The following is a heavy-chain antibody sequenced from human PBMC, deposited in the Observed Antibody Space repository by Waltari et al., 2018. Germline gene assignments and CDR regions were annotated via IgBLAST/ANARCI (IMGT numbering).Heavy chain of an antibody. J-gene: IGHJ1*01. CDR2: IYHSGST. D-gene: IGHD4-17*01. CDR1: RGSISSSNW. CDR3: AMGYGDYEAVYFQH. Sequence: QVQLQESGPGLVKPSGTLSLNCAVSRGSISSSNWWSWVRQPPGKGLGWIGEIYHSGSTNYHPSLKSRVPISVDKSKNQFSRKLSSVTAADTAVYYCAMGYGDYEAVYFQHWGQGTLVTVSS. V-gene: IGHV4-4*02.